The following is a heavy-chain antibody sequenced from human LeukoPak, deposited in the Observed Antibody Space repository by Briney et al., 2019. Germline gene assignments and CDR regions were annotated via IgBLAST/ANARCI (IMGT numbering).Heavy chain of an antibody. J-gene: IGHJ6*02. CDR2: ISAYNGNT. Sequence: GASVKVSCKASGYTFTSYGISWVRQAPGQGLEWMGWISAYNGNTNYAQKLQGRVTMTTDTSTSTAYMELRSLRSDDTAVYYCARDKGVQRVTRLYYYYGMDVWGQGTTVTVSS. CDR1: GYTFTSYG. D-gene: IGHD2-21*02. CDR3: ARDKGVQRVTRLYYYYGMDV. V-gene: IGHV1-18*01.